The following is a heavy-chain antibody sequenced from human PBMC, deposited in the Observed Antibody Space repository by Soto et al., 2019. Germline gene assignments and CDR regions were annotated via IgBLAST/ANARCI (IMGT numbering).Heavy chain of an antibody. J-gene: IGHJ4*02. Sequence: GESLKISCKGSGYSFINHWIAWVRQMPGKGLEWMGIINPGDSDIRYSPSFQGQITISADKSISTAYLQWSSLKASDTATYFCTRPQSSGWYDYWGQGTLVTVSS. V-gene: IGHV5-51*01. D-gene: IGHD6-19*01. CDR2: INPGDSDI. CDR3: TRPQSSGWYDY. CDR1: GYSFINHW.